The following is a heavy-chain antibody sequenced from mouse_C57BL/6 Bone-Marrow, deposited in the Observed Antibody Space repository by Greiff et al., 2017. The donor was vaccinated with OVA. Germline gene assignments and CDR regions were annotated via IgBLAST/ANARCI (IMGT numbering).Heavy chain of an antibody. CDR1: GYTFTSYG. V-gene: IGHV1-81*01. CDR2: IYPRSGNT. J-gene: IGHJ4*01. Sequence: VQLQQSGAELARPGASVKLSCKASGYTFTSYGISWVKQRTGQGLEWIGEIYPRSGNTYYNEKFKGKATLTADNSSSTAYMELRSLTSEDSAVYFCARKGYYYGSSYRDAMDYWGQGTSVTVSS. D-gene: IGHD1-1*01. CDR3: ARKGYYYGSSYRDAMDY.